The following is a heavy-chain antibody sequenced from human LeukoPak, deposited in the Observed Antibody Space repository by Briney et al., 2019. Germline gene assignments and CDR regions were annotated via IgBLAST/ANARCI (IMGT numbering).Heavy chain of an antibody. D-gene: IGHD2-21*02. CDR3: ARDLRAYCGGDCYSDY. V-gene: IGHV3-48*01. J-gene: IGHJ4*02. CDR2: ISSSSSTI. Sequence: PGGSLRLSCAASGFTFSSYSMNWVRQAPGKGLEWVPYISSSSSTIYYADSVKGRFTISRDNAKNSLYLQMNSLRAEDTAVYYCARDLRAYCGGDCYSDYWGQGTLVTVSS. CDR1: GFTFSSYS.